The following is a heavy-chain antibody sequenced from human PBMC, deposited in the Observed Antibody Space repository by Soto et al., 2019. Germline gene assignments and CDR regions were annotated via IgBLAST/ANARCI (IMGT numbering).Heavy chain of an antibody. CDR3: ARLGGYVSVGYYYLWDS. CDR1: DGSMNSDSSY. V-gene: IGHV4-39*01. CDR2: INHSGST. Sequence: SETLSLTCRVSDGSMNSDSSYWGWIRQPPGKGLEWIGVINHSGSTYHNLSLKGRVTMSVDASRNQFSLKLTSMTAADTAVYYCARLGGYVSVGYYYLWDSWGQGTLVTAPQ. D-gene: IGHD3-22*01. J-gene: IGHJ4*02.